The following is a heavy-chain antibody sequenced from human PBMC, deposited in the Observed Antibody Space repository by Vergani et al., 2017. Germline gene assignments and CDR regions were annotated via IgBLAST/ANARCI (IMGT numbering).Heavy chain of an antibody. D-gene: IGHD3-10*01. J-gene: IGHJ4*02. CDR3: AKQYFVSGNYLFDY. V-gene: IGHV3-11*01. Sequence: QVQLVESGGGLVKPGGSLRLSCTASGFTFNDYYMSWIRQAPGKGLEWVSYISSSGSTIYSADSVKGRFTISRDNAKNSLYLQMNSLRVEDTAVYYCAKQYFVSGNYLFDYWGQGTLVTVSS. CDR1: GFTFNDYY. CDR2: ISSSGSTI.